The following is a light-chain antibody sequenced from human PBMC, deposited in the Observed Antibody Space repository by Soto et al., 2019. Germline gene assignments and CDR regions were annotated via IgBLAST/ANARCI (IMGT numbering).Light chain of an antibody. CDR2: GAS. CDR1: QSVSTY. V-gene: IGKV3-11*01. J-gene: IGKJ1*01. Sequence: DIVLTQSPATLSFSPWERATLSCRARQSVSTYLAWYQQQPGQAPRLVVYGASKRATGIPDRCSGSGAGTDFTLTISRLEPEDFAVYYCQQYNNWPTCGQGTKVDI. CDR3: QQYNNWPT.